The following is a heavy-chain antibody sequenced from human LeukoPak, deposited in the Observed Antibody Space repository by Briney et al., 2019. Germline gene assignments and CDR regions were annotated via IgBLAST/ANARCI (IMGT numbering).Heavy chain of an antibody. CDR2: ISAYNGNT. CDR1: GYTFTADG. D-gene: IGHD2-2*01. J-gene: IGHJ5*02. CDR3: ARDFKYQLLWGQGYNWFDP. V-gene: IGHV1-18*01. Sequence: GASVKVSCRASGYTFTADGISWVRQAPGQGLEWMGWISAYNGNTNYAQKLQGRVTMTTDTSTSTAYMELRSLRSDDTAVYYCARDFKYQLLWGQGYNWFDPWGQGTLVTVSS.